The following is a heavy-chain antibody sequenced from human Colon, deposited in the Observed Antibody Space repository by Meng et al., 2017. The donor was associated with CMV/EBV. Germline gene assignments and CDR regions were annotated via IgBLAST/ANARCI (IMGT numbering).Heavy chain of an antibody. D-gene: IGHD3-10*01. J-gene: IGHJ4*02. CDR2: MNPNSGNT. CDR3: ARRYYGSGSTLGY. CDR1: GYTFTSYE. Sequence: CKASGYTFTSYEINWVRQATGQGLEWMGWMNPNSGNTGYAQKFQGRITISRNTSISTAYMELSSLRSEDTAVYYCARRYYGSGSTLGYWGQGTLVTVSS. V-gene: IGHV1-8*03.